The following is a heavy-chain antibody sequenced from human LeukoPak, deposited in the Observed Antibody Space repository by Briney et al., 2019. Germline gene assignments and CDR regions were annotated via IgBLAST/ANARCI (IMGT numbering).Heavy chain of an antibody. CDR1: GFTFSSYA. V-gene: IGHV3-30*04. CDR3: ATSTSILDC. J-gene: IGHJ4*02. CDR2: ISYDGSNK. Sequence: GGSLRLSCAASGFTFSSYAMHWVRQAPGKGLEWVAVISYDGSNKYYADSVKGRFTISRDNSKNTLYLQMNSLRAEDTAVYYCATSTSILDCWGQGTLVTVSS.